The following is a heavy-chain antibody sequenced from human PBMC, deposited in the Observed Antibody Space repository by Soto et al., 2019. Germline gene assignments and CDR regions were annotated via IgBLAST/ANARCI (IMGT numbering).Heavy chain of an antibody. D-gene: IGHD5-12*01. CDR1: GGSISSSYW. V-gene: IGHV4-4*02. CDR2: VYHSGST. Sequence: PSETLSLTCAVSGGSISSSYWWSWVRQPPGKGLEWIGEVYHSGSTNYNPSLKSRVTISVDKSNNHFSLKMSSVTAADTAVYYCARGGASLGYLWPWGQGTLVTVSS. CDR3: ARGGASLGYLWP. J-gene: IGHJ5*02.